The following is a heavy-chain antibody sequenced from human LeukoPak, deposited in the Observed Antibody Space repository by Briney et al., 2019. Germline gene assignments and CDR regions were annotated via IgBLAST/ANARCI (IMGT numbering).Heavy chain of an antibody. CDR2: IDYRGST. D-gene: IGHD5-24*01. Sequence: SETLSLTCTVSGGSISSSTYYWSWIRQPPGKGLEWIAYIDYRGSTTYNPSLRSRVTISVDTSRNQFSLKLSSVTAADTAVYYCARSRSGYSYDHAAFEIWGQGTMVTVSS. V-gene: IGHV4-61*01. CDR3: ARSRSGYSYDHAAFEI. J-gene: IGHJ3*02. CDR1: GGSISSSTYY.